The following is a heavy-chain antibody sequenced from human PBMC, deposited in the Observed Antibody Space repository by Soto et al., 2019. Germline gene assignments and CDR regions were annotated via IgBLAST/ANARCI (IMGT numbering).Heavy chain of an antibody. J-gene: IGHJ4*02. CDR2: IWYDGSNK. V-gene: IGHV3-33*01. D-gene: IGHD2-2*03. Sequence: QVQLVESGGGVVQPGRSLRLSCAASGFTFSSYGMHWVRQAPGKGLEWVAVIWYDGSNKYYADSVKGRFTISRDNSKNTLYLQMNSLSAEDTAVYYCARVPTIGYCSSTSCYLLDYWGQGTLVTVSS. CDR1: GFTFSSYG. CDR3: ARVPTIGYCSSTSCYLLDY.